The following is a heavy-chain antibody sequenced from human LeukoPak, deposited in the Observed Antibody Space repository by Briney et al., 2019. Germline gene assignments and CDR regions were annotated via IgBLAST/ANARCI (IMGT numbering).Heavy chain of an antibody. CDR2: ISAYNGNT. CDR1: GYTFTSYG. D-gene: IGHD1-14*01. J-gene: IGHJ6*02. CDR3: ARERIRTPYYGMDV. Sequence: GASVKVSFKASGYTFTSYGISWVRQAPGQGLEWMGWISAYNGNTNYAQKIQGRVTMTTDTSTSTAYMELRSLRSDDTAVYYCARERIRTPYYGMDVWGQGTTVTVSS. V-gene: IGHV1-18*01.